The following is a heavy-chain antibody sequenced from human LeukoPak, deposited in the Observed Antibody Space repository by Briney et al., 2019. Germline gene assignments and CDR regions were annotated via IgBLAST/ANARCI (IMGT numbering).Heavy chain of an antibody. Sequence: GGSLRLSCAASGFTFSSYSMNWVRQAPGKGLEWVSSIGSSSSYIYYADSVKGRFTISRDNAKNSLYLQMNSLRAEDTAVYYCARDFLDSGHGDWFDPWGQGTLVTVSS. CDR2: IGSSSSYI. CDR3: ARDFLDSGHGDWFDP. CDR1: GFTFSSYS. J-gene: IGHJ5*02. D-gene: IGHD5-12*01. V-gene: IGHV3-21*01.